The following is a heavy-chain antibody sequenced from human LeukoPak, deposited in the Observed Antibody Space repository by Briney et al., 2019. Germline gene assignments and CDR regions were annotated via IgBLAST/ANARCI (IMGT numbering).Heavy chain of an antibody. CDR3: ARDPPRIVVVVAATNYYGMDV. Sequence: GASVTVSFTASGYTFTSYGISWVRQAPGQGLEWMGWISAYNGNTNYAQKLQGRVTMTTDTSTSTAYMELRSLRSDDTAVYYCARDPPRIVVVVAATNYYGMDVWGQGTTVTVSS. CDR2: ISAYNGNT. CDR1: GYTFTSYG. D-gene: IGHD2-15*01. J-gene: IGHJ6*02. V-gene: IGHV1-18*01.